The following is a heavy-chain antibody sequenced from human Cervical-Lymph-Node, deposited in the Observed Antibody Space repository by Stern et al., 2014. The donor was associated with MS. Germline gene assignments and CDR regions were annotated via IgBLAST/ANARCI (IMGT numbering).Heavy chain of an antibody. J-gene: IGHJ3*02. CDR2: IRNKGKNYAT. CDR1: GVTFSASV. CDR3: APSSAI. Sequence: EVQLLESGGGLVQPGGSLKVSCAASGVTFSASVNHWVRQASGKGLEWVGRIRNKGKNYATTYAVSVKGRFTISRDDSKNTAYLHMNSLKVEDTAVYYCAPSSAIWGRGTMVTVSS. V-gene: IGHV3-73*01.